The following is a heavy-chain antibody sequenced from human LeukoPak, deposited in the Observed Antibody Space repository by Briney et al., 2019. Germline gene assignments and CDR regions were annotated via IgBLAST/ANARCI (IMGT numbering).Heavy chain of an antibody. CDR3: ATYIVAPLDY. D-gene: IGHD5-12*01. J-gene: IGHJ4*02. V-gene: IGHV3-30-3*01. Sequence: GSLRLSCAASGFTFSSYAMHWVRQAPGKGLEWVAVISYDGSNKYYADSVKGRFTISRDNSKNTLYLQMNSLRAEDTAVYYCATYIVAPLDYWGQGTLVTVSS. CDR2: ISYDGSNK. CDR1: GFTFSSYA.